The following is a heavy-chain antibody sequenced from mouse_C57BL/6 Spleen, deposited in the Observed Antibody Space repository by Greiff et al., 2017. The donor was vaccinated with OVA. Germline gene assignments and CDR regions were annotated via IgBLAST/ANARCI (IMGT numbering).Heavy chain of an antibody. Sequence: QVTLKESGPGILQPSQTLSLTCSFSGFSLSTFGMGVGWIRQPSGQGLEWLAHIWWDDAKYYNPALRSRLTISKDTSKNQVFLKIANVDTADTATYYCARILYYGNYDWFAYWGQGTLVTVSA. CDR1: GFSLSTFGMG. CDR2: IWWDDAK. D-gene: IGHD2-1*01. V-gene: IGHV8-8*01. CDR3: ARILYYGNYDWFAY. J-gene: IGHJ3*01.